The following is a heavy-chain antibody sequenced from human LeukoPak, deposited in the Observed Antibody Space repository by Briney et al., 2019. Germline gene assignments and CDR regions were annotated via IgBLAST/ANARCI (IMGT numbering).Heavy chain of an antibody. D-gene: IGHD1-1*01. CDR1: GLAFRNFA. CDR2: MTGSGGSS. J-gene: IGHJ6*03. Sequence: GGSLRLSREASGLAFRNFAMSWVRQAPGKGLEWVSGMTGSGGSSYYADSVKGRFTISRDNAKNTLYLQMNNLRADDTALYYCAKMKGQRLNDHCMDVWGKGTTVTVSS. V-gene: IGHV3-23*01. CDR3: AKMKGQRLNDHCMDV.